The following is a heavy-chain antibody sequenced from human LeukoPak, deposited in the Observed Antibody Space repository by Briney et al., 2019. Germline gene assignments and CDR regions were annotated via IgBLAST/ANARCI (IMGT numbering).Heavy chain of an antibody. CDR2: ISDDGNNK. J-gene: IGHJ4*02. CDR1: GFTFSSYG. V-gene: IGHV3-30*06. Sequence: GGSLRLSCAATGFTFSSYGMHWVRQAPGKGLEGVASISDDGNNKGYADSVKGRFTISRDNSKDTLPLQMNSLTAEDTAVYYCAKDRGTIFNVLNYHFDLWGQGVLVTVSS. CDR3: AKDRGTIFNVLNYHFDL. D-gene: IGHD3-3*02.